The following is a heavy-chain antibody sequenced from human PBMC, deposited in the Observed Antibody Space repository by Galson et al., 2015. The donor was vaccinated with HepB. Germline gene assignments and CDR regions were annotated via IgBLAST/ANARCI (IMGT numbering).Heavy chain of an antibody. D-gene: IGHD3/OR15-3a*01. CDR2: INPSGGST. CDR3: ARAGGLVGWFDP. Sequence: SVKVSCKASRYTFTSYYMHWVRQAPGQGLEWMGIINPSGGSTSYAQKFQGRVTMTRDTSTSTVYMELSSLRSEDTAVYYCARAGGLVGWFDPWGQGTLVTVSS. CDR1: RYTFTSYY. V-gene: IGHV1-46*01. J-gene: IGHJ5*02.